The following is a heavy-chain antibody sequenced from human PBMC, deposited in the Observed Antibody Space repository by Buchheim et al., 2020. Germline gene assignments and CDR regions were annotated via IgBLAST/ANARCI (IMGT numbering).Heavy chain of an antibody. J-gene: IGHJ6*02. V-gene: IGHV2-70*15. CDR1: GFSLSTSGMC. CDR2: IDWDDDK. D-gene: IGHD2-21*02. Sequence: QVTLRESGPALVKPTQTLTLTCTFSGFSLSTSGMCVSWIRQPPGKALEWLARIDWDDDKYYSTSLKTRLTITKDTSKNQVVLTMSNMDPVDTATYYCAHSSCAGDCSRDYYYYGLDVWGQGTT. CDR3: AHSSCAGDCSRDYYYYGLDV.